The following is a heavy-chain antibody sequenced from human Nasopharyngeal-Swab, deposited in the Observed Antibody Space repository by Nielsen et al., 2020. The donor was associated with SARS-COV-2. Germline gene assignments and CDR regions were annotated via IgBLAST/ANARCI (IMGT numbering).Heavy chain of an antibody. Sequence: GESLKISCAASGFTFSSYWMSWVRQAPGKGLEWVANIKQDGSEKYYVDSVKGRFTISRDNAKNSLYLQMNSLRAEDTAVYYCARSPEWLVFDYWGQETLVTVSS. V-gene: IGHV3-7*01. D-gene: IGHD6-19*01. CDR1: GFTFSSYW. J-gene: IGHJ4*02. CDR3: ARSPEWLVFDY. CDR2: IKQDGSEK.